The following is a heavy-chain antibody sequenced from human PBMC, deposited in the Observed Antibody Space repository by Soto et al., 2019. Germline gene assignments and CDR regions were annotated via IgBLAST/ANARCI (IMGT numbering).Heavy chain of an antibody. CDR2: MNPNSGNT. D-gene: IGHD2-2*01. CDR1: GYTFTSYD. J-gene: IGHJ6*03. Sequence: ASVKVSCKASGYTFTSYDIKWVRQATGQGLEWMGWMNPNSGNTGYAQKFQGRVTMTRNTSISTAYMELSSLRSEDTAVYCCARGGYCSSTSCYDYYYYYMDVWGKGTTLTVSS. CDR3: ARGGYCSSTSCYDYYYYYMDV. V-gene: IGHV1-8*01.